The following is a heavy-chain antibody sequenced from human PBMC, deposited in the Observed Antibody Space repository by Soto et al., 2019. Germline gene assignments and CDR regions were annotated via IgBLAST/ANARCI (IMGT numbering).Heavy chain of an antibody. V-gene: IGHV3-48*01. J-gene: IGHJ3*02. Sequence: EVQLVESGGGLVQPGGSLRLSCAASGFTFSSYSMNWVRQAPGKGLEWVSYISSSSSTIYYADSVKGRFTTSRDNAKNPLYLQMNSLRAEDTAVYYCARDAYSSSWKDAFDIWGQGTMVTVSS. CDR2: ISSSSSTI. CDR3: ARDAYSSSWKDAFDI. CDR1: GFTFSSYS. D-gene: IGHD6-13*01.